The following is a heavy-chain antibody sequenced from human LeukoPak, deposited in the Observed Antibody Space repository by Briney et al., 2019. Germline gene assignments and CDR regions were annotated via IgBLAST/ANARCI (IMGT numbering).Heavy chain of an antibody. CDR1: GFTFNIYT. Sequence: GGSLRLSCAASGFTFNIYTMNWVRQAPGKGLEWVSYISSTGSTMYYADSVKGRFTISRDNSKNTLYLQMDSLRAEDTAVYYCAKAFGRATYDFWGQGILVTVSS. CDR2: ISSTGSTM. J-gene: IGHJ4*02. V-gene: IGHV3-48*01. CDR3: AKAFGRATYDF. D-gene: IGHD1-26*01.